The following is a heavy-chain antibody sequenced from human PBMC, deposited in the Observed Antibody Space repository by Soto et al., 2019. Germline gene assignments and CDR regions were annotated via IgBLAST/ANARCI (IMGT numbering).Heavy chain of an antibody. J-gene: IGHJ2*01. V-gene: IGHV1-69*12. CDR3: ARGNHRWRQLWYFDL. CDR1: GGTFSSYT. CDR2: IIPIFGTA. Sequence: QVQLVQSGAEVKKPGSSVTVSCKASGGTFSSYTISWVRQAPGQGLEWMGGIIPIFGTANYAQKFQGRVTITADESTSTAYMELSSLRSEETAVYDGARGNHRWRQLWYFDLWGRGTLVTVSS. D-gene: IGHD5-12*01.